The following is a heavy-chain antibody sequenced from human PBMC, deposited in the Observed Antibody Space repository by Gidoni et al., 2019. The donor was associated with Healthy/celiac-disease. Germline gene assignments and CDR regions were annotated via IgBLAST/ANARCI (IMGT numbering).Heavy chain of an antibody. J-gene: IGHJ4*02. CDR2: INHSGST. CDR1: GGSFSGYY. D-gene: IGHD1-26*01. Sequence: QVQLQQWGAGLLKPSETLSLACAVYGGSFSGYYWSWFRQPPGKGLEWIGEINHSGSTNYNPSIKSRVTISVDTSKIQFSLKLSSVTAADAAVYYCARARRSGNYFDYWGQGTLVTVSS. CDR3: ARARRSGNYFDY. V-gene: IGHV4-34*01.